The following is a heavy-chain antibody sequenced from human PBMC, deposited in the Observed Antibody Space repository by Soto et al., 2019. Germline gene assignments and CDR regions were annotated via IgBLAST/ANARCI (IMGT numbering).Heavy chain of an antibody. J-gene: IGHJ6*02. V-gene: IGHV1-18*01. D-gene: IGHD3-10*01. CDR1: GYTFTRSG. CDR3: ARDNPPVALCFGELHASYYYYGLDV. CDR2: ISAYNGNT. Sequence: GASVKVSCKASGYTFTRSGISWVRQAPGQGLEWMGWISAYNGNTNYAQKLQGRVTMTTDTSTSTAYMELRSLRSDDTAVYYCARDNPPVALCFGELHASYYYYGLDVWGQGTTVTFSS.